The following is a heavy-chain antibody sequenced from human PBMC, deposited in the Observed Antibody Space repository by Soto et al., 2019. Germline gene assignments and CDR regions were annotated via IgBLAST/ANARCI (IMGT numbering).Heavy chain of an antibody. CDR1: GGPFSSHT. J-gene: IGHJ2*01. CDR2: IIPALGTT. CDR3: ARPDFGDYWYFDL. Sequence: QDQLVQSGAEVKKPGSSVKVSCKAFGGPFSSHTFSWVRQAPGQGLEWMGRIIPALGTTTYAQKFQGRVTITADESVTTVYMELNSLRTEDTAVYYCARPDFGDYWYFDLWGHGNLVTVSS. D-gene: IGHD4-17*01. V-gene: IGHV1-69*08.